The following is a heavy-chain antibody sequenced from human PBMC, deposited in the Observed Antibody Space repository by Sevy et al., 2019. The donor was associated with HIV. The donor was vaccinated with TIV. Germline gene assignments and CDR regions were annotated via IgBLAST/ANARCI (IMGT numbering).Heavy chain of an antibody. Sequence: GGSLRLSCAVSGFTFNNAWMNWVRQVPGTGLQWVGLIKSKIDGEATDYAAPLKGRFTISRADSKNTLYLQMNSLQIEDTAVYYCATAPGYYDSAPFDYWGPGTLVTVSS. V-gene: IGHV3-15*01. CDR2: IKSKIDGEAT. CDR3: ATAPGYYDSAPFDY. J-gene: IGHJ4*02. D-gene: IGHD3-22*01. CDR1: GFTFNNAW.